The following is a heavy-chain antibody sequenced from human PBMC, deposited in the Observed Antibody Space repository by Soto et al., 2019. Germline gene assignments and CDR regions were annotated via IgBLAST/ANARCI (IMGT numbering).Heavy chain of an antibody. V-gene: IGHV1-46*01. Sequence: ASVKVSCKSSRYTFTSYYMHWVRQAPGQGLEWMGIINPSGGSTSYAQKFQGRVTMTRDTSTSTVYMELSSLRSEDTAVYYCARDRETATLVYYGMDVWGQGTTVTVSS. CDR2: INPSGGST. D-gene: IGHD5-18*01. CDR3: ARDRETATLVYYGMDV. CDR1: RYTFTSYY. J-gene: IGHJ6*02.